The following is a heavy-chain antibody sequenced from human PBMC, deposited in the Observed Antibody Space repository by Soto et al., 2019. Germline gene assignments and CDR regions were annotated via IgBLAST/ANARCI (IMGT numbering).Heavy chain of an antibody. J-gene: IGHJ6*02. V-gene: IGHV3-64D*08. D-gene: IGHD6-13*01. CDR3: VKWGPGSSTPYYHYGLAG. CDR1: GFTFSSYA. Sequence: GGSLRLSCSASGFTFSSYAMHWVRQAPGKGLEYVSAISSNGGSTYYADSVKGRSTISRDNSKNTLYLQVSSLRAEDTAVYYCVKWGPGSSTPYYHYGLAGCGQGTTVTVSS. CDR2: ISSNGGST.